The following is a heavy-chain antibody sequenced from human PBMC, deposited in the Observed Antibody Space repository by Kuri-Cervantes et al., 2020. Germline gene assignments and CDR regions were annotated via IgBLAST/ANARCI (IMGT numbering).Heavy chain of an antibody. CDR1: GYTFTSYG. CDR2: IIPIFGTA. J-gene: IGHJ4*02. D-gene: IGHD3-16*02. CDR3: ARGPFYDYVWGSYRWDFGY. Sequence: SVKVSCKASGYTFTSYGISWVRQAPGQGLEWMGGIIPIFGTANYAQKFQGRVTITADESTSTAYMELSSLRSEDTAVYYCARGPFYDYVWGSYRWDFGYWGQGTLVTVSS. V-gene: IGHV1-69*13.